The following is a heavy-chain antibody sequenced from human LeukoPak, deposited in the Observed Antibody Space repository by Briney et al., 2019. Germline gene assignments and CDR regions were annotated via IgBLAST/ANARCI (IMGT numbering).Heavy chain of an antibody. CDR3: ATRGKAVPGISFAY. CDR1: GLTFSNYE. Sequence: GGSLRLSRAASGLTFSNYEMNRVRQAPGKGPEWLSYISSDGGTLLYADSVRGRFTISRDNAKNSLYLQMIFLRAEDTAVYYCATRGKAVPGISFAYWGQGTLVTVSS. J-gene: IGHJ4*02. V-gene: IGHV3-48*03. D-gene: IGHD6-19*01. CDR2: ISSDGGTL.